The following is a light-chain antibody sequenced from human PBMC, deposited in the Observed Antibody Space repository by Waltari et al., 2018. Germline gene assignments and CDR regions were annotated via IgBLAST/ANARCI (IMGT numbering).Light chain of an antibody. V-gene: IGLV3-21*04. CDR1: NLGTYS. CDR2: YDR. J-gene: IGLJ1*01. CDR3: HVWHPHVDPGV. Sequence: SYVVTQPPSVSVAPGETATIPCGCDNLGTYSVPWYQQKAGQAPVLVIFYDRDRPSGIPDRFSGSNSGNTATLTISRVEAGDEARYYCHVWHPHVDPGVFGTGTEVTVL.